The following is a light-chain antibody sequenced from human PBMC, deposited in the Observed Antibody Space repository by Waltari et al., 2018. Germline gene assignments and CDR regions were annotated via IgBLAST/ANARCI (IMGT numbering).Light chain of an antibody. Sequence: DFQLTQSPSSLSASVGETVTIICRASQVISDDYLAWYQQKPGKSPELLIYLASTLQFGVPSRFRGSGSGKDFTLTITSLQPEDVATYYCQRYNSAPWTFGQGTKV. J-gene: IGKJ1*01. CDR1: QVISDDY. V-gene: IGKV1-27*01. CDR2: LAS. CDR3: QRYNSAPWT.